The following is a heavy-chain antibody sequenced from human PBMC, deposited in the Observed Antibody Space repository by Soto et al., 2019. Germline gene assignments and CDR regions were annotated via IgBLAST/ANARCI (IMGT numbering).Heavy chain of an antibody. CDR3: ARGNGSGSYSLDY. CDR1: GFTFSSYG. D-gene: IGHD3-10*01. V-gene: IGHV3-33*01. Sequence: QVQLVESGGGVVQPGGSLRLSCVASGFTFSSYGMHWVRQAPGKGLEWVAVIWYDGSNKYYADSVKGRFAISRDSSKNTLYLQMDSLRAEDTAVYYCARGNGSGSYSLDYWGQGILVSVSS. J-gene: IGHJ4*02. CDR2: IWYDGSNK.